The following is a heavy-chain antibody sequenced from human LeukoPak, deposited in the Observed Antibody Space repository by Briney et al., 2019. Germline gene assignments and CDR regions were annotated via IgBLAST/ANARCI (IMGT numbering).Heavy chain of an antibody. CDR1: GGSFIASY. CDR2: INHSGST. CDR3: ARGGERYFYESSAYYPEYFHH. D-gene: IGHD3-22*01. V-gene: IGHV4-34*01. Sequence: KPSETLSHTPVDPGGSFIASYRNGIRQPPGKGLEWIGEINHSGSTNYKPSLKSRVTLSVDTSKNQFSLKLSSVTAADTAVYYCARGGERYFYESSAYYPEYFHHWGQGTLVTVSS. J-gene: IGHJ1*01.